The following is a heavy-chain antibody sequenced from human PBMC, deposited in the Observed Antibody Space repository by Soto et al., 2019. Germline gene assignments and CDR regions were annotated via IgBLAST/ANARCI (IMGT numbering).Heavy chain of an antibody. CDR1: GFTFSSYG. J-gene: IGHJ4*01. D-gene: IGHD6-19*01. CDR2: ISGSGGNT. CDR3: AKGVLGGGLYSYFDY. V-gene: IGHV3-23*01. Sequence: EVQLLESGGGLVQPGGSLRLSCAASGFTFSSYGVNWVRQAPGKGLEWVSGISGSGGNTYYADSVRGRFTISRDNSKNTLYLQMNTLRAEDTAVYYCAKGVLGGGLYSYFDYWGHGSLVTVSS.